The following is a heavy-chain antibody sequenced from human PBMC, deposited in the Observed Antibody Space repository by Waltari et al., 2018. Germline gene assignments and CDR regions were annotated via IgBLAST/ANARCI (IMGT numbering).Heavy chain of an antibody. Sequence: QESGPGLVKPSETLSLTCTFSGFSLSTSGVGVGWIRQPPGKALEWLALIYWNDDKRYSPSLKSRLTITKDTSKNQVVLTMTNMDPVDTATYYCAHRPNYDFWSGYYTGINNWFDPWGQGTLVTVSS. V-gene: IGHV2-5*01. J-gene: IGHJ5*02. CDR2: IYWNDDK. D-gene: IGHD3-3*01. CDR3: AHRPNYDFWSGYYTGINNWFDP. CDR1: GFSLSTSGVG.